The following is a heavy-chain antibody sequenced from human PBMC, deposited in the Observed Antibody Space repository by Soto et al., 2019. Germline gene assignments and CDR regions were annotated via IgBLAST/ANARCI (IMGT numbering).Heavy chain of an antibody. CDR2: IYSGGST. Sequence: EVQLVETGGGLIQPGGSLRLSCEVTGFSVSYNSMTWVRQAPGEGLEWVSVIYSGGSTYYADSVKGRFTISRDASKKVVYLQMNSLRPEDTAVYYCARDAVYSDILTGSPRGHGMDVWGQGTTVTVSS. V-gene: IGHV3-53*02. CDR1: GFSVSYNS. J-gene: IGHJ6*02. CDR3: ARDAVYSDILTGSPRGHGMDV. D-gene: IGHD3-9*01.